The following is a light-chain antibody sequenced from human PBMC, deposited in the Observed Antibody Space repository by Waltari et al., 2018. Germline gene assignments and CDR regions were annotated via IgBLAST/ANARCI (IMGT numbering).Light chain of an antibody. J-gene: IGLJ2*01. Sequence: QLVVTQSPSASASLGASVKHTCTLSSGHSNYAIAWHRQQPEKGPRYLMKVKSDGSHTKGDGIPDRFSGSSSGAERYLTISSLQSEDEADYYCQTWASGIVVFGGGTKLTVL. CDR3: QTWASGIVV. CDR2: VKSDGSH. V-gene: IGLV4-69*01. CDR1: SGHSNYA.